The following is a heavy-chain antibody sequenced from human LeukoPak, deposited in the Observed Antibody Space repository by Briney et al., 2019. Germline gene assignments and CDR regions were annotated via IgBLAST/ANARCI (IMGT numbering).Heavy chain of an antibody. CDR3: AKVGYCSSTSCYWRGTYYFDY. D-gene: IGHD2-2*01. Sequence: GGSLRLSCAACGFTFSSYAMSWVRQAPGKGLELVSAISGSGGSTYYADSVKGRFTISRDNSENTLYLQMNSLRAEDTAVYYCAKVGYCSSTSCYWRGTYYFDYWGQGTLVTVSS. CDR2: ISGSGGST. CDR1: GFTFSSYA. V-gene: IGHV3-23*01. J-gene: IGHJ4*02.